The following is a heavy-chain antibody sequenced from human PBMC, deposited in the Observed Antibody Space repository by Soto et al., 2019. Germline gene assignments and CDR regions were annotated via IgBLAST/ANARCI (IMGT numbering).Heavy chain of an antibody. CDR1: GFSFSDYF. D-gene: IGHD6-19*01. CDR2: INPSGDSR. J-gene: IGHJ5*02. Sequence: ASVKVSCKASGFSFSDYFMHWVRQAPGQGLEWMGIINPSGDSRNYAQKFQGRVTITRDTSTSTVYMELSSLRSEDTAVYYCARDSERYSSSAGFDPWGQGTLVTVSS. V-gene: IGHV1-46*01. CDR3: ARDSERYSSSAGFDP.